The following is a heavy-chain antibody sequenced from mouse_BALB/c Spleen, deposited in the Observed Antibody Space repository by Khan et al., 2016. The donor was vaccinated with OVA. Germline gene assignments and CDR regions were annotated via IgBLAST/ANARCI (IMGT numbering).Heavy chain of an antibody. V-gene: IGHV1-4*01. J-gene: IGHJ3*01. CDR2: INPSSGYN. D-gene: IGHD1-1*01. CDR3: TRGGYGSIGY. CDR1: GYIFTSYM. Sequence: QVQLQQSGAELARPGASVKMSCKASGYIFTSYMMHWVKQRPGQGLEWIGDINPSSGYNNYNQKFKDKATLTADKSSSPAYMQLSSLTSEDSAVYCCTRGGYGSIGYRGQGTLITDTA.